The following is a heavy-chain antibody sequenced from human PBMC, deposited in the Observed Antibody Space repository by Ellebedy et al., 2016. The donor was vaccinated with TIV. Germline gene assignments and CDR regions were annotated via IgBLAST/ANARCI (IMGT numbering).Heavy chain of an antibody. V-gene: IGHV3-48*04. Sequence: GESLKISXAASGFTFSSYSMNWVRQAPGKGLEWVSYISSSSSTIYYADSVKGRFTISRDNAKNSLYLQMNSLRAEDTAVYYCARDGWRFGELLTSVVSYGMDVWGQGTTVTVSS. CDR2: ISSSSSTI. J-gene: IGHJ6*02. CDR1: GFTFSSYS. D-gene: IGHD3-10*01. CDR3: ARDGWRFGELLTSVVSYGMDV.